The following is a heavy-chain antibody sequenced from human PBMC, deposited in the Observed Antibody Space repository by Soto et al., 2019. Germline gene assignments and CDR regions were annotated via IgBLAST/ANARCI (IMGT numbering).Heavy chain of an antibody. V-gene: IGHV1-18*01. CDR2: ISAYNGNT. CDR1: GYTFTSYG. CDR3: ASSPRVPLGELSRYYYYGMDV. Sequence: QVQLVQSGAEVKKPGASVKVSCKASGYTFTSYGISWVRQAPGQGLEWMGWISAYNGNTNYAQKLQGRVTMTTDTSTSTAYMELRRLRSDDTAVYYCASSPRVPLGELSRYYYYGMDVWGQGTTVTVSS. J-gene: IGHJ6*02. D-gene: IGHD3-16*02.